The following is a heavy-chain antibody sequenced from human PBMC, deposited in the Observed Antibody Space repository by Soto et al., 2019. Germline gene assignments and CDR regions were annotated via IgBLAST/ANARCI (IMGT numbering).Heavy chain of an antibody. CDR1: GDSISSRNW. CDR3: ARGGNVAAAGTIYLDS. Sequence: QVQLQESGPGLVKPSGTLSLTCAVSGDSISSRNWWTWVRQPPGKELVWIGEIDHSGSTNHSPTLKSRVTISVNMYKNQFSLKLTSVTAADTAVYYCARGGNVAAAGTIYLDSWGQGTLVTVSS. CDR2: IDHSGST. D-gene: IGHD6-13*01. J-gene: IGHJ4*02. V-gene: IGHV4-4*02.